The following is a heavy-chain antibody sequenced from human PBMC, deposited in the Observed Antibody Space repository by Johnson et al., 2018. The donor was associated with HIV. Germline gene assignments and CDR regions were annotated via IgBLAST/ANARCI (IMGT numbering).Heavy chain of an antibody. CDR1: GLTFSSYG. V-gene: IGHV3-20*04. CDR3: ARVMSSGGTAFDI. Sequence: VQLVESGGGVVQPGQSLRLSCAASGLTFSSYGMNWVRQVPGKGLEWVSGIKWNGGSTGYADSVKGRFTIYRDNAKNSLYLQMGSLRAEDTALYYCARVMSSGGTAFDIWGQGTMVTVSS. J-gene: IGHJ3*02. CDR2: IKWNGGST. D-gene: IGHD2-15*01.